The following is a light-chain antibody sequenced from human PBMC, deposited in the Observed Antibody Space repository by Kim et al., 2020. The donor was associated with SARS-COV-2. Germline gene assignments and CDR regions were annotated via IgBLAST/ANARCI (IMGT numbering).Light chain of an antibody. J-gene: IGLJ1*01. CDR1: SSDVGGYNH. Sequence: QSALTQPASVSGSPGQSITISCTGTSSDVGGYNHVSWYQQHPGKAPKVMIYDVNKWPSGVSNRFSGSKSGNTASLTISGLQAEDDADYYCSSFTSGNTYVFGTGTKVTVL. V-gene: IGLV2-14*03. CDR3: SSFTSGNTYV. CDR2: DVN.